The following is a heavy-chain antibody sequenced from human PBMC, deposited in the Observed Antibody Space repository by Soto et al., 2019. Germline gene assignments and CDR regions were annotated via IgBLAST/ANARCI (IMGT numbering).Heavy chain of an antibody. CDR2: ISSSSSTI. CDR3: ARALGLRFLEWLSNDAFDI. V-gene: IGHV3-48*01. Sequence: SMNRVLQEPGEGLEWVSYISSSSSTIYYADSVKGRFTISRDNAKNSLYLQMNSLRAEDTAVYYCARALGLRFLEWLSNDAFDIWGQGTMVTVSS. D-gene: IGHD3-3*01. J-gene: IGHJ3*02. CDR1: S.